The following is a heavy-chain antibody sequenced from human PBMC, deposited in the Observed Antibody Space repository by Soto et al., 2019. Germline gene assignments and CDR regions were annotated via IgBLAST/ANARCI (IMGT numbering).Heavy chain of an antibody. CDR3: AKDKSHYYGSGTTFDY. CDR1: GFTFDDYA. D-gene: IGHD3-10*01. J-gene: IGHJ4*02. V-gene: IGHV3-9*01. Sequence: DVQLVESGGGLVQPGRSLRLSCAASGFTFDDYAMHWVRQAPGKGLEWVSGISWNSGSIGYADSVKGRFTISRDNAKNSLYLQMNSLRAEDTALYYCAKDKSHYYGSGTTFDYWGQGTLVTVSS. CDR2: ISWNSGSI.